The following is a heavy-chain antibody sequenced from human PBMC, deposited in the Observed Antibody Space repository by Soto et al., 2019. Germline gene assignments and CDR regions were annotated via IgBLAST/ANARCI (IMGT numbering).Heavy chain of an antibody. CDR2: VNWNGGST. CDR1: GFTFSSYW. J-gene: IGHJ4*02. V-gene: IGHV3-20*04. D-gene: IGHD1-26*01. Sequence: PGGSLRLSCAASGFTFSSYWTHWVRQAPGKGLEWVSGVNWNGGSTGYADSVKGRFTISRDNAKNSLYLQMNSLRAEDTAFYYCVRGASLNFDYWGQGTLVTVSS. CDR3: VRGASLNFDY.